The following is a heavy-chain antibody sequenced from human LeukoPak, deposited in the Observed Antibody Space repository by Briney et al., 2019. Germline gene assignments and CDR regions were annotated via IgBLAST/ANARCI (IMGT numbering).Heavy chain of an antibody. J-gene: IGHJ6*03. V-gene: IGHV5-51*01. CDR2: IYPGDSDT. CDR3: ARGGSGWPEGCYYYYMDV. CDR1: GYSFTSYW. Sequence: GESLKISCKGSGYSFTSYWIGWVRQMPGKGLEWKGIIYPGDSDTRYSPSFQGQVTISADKSISTAYLQWSSLKASDTAMYYCARGGSGWPEGCYYYYMDVWGKGTTVTVSS. D-gene: IGHD6-19*01.